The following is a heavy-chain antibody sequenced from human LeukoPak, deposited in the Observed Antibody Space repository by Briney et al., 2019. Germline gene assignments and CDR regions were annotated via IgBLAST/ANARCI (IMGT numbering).Heavy chain of an antibody. D-gene: IGHD3-22*01. Sequence: GGSLRLSCAASGFTFSSYAMSWVRQAPGKGLEWVSAISASGGSTFYADSVKGRFTISRDNSKNTLYLQMNSLRAEDTAVYYCAKVHYDSSLTDYWGQGTLVTVSS. J-gene: IGHJ4*02. CDR3: AKVHYDSSLTDY. CDR2: ISASGGST. CDR1: GFTFSSYA. V-gene: IGHV3-23*01.